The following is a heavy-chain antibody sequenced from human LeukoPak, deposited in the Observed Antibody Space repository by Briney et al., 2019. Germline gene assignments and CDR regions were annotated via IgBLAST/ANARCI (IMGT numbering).Heavy chain of an antibody. CDR1: GFTFSDYN. Sequence: GGSLRLSCAASGFTFSDYNMNWVRQAPGKGLEWVSYITNGGSTIHHADSVKGRFTISRDNSKNPLYLQMHSLRAEDTAVYYCAKDQIAAAGPDYYYYYGMDVWGQGTTVTVSS. CDR3: AKDQIAAAGPDYYYYYGMDV. D-gene: IGHD6-13*01. J-gene: IGHJ6*02. CDR2: ITNGGSTI. V-gene: IGHV3-11*04.